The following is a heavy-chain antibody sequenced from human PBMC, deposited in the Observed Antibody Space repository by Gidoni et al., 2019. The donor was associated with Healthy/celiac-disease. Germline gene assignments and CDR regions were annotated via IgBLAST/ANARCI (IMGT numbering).Heavy chain of an antibody. J-gene: IGHJ4*02. CDR2: ISSSGSTI. V-gene: IGHV3-48*03. Sequence: VQLVESGGGLVQPGGSLGPSFEASGFTLSSYEMNWVRQAPGKGLEWVSYISSSGSTIYYADSVKGRFTISRDNAKNSLYLQMNSLRAEDTAVYYCAREGHYGPLSFDYWGQGTLVTVSS. CDR1: GFTLSSYE. CDR3: AREGHYGPLSFDY. D-gene: IGHD4-17*01.